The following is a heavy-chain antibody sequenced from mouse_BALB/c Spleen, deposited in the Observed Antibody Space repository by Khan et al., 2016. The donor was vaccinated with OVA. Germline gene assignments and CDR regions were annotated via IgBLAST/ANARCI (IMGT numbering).Heavy chain of an antibody. D-gene: IGHD4-1*01. V-gene: IGHV7-3*02. CDR2: IRDKANGYTT. CDR1: GFTFTDYY. CDR3: AREWEFYAMDY. J-gene: IGHJ4*01. Sequence: EVELVESGGGLVQPGGSLRLSCATSGFTFTDYYMTWVRQHPGKALEWLGFIRDKANGYTTEYSASVRGRFTISRDNSQSILYLQMNSLRAEDSATYYCAREWEFYAMDYWGQGTSVTVSS.